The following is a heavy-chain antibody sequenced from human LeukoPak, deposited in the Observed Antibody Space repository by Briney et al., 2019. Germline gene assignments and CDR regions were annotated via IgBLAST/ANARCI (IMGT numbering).Heavy chain of an antibody. CDR1: GFTFSSYS. CDR2: ISSSSSYI. J-gene: IGHJ3*02. CDR3: ARDLLPDDAFDI. Sequence: SGGSLRLSCAASGFTFSSYSMNWVRQAPGKGLEWVSSISSSSSYIYYADSVKGRFTISRDNAKNSLYLQMNSLRAEDTAVYYCARDLLPDDAFDIWGQGTMVTVSS. V-gene: IGHV3-21*01.